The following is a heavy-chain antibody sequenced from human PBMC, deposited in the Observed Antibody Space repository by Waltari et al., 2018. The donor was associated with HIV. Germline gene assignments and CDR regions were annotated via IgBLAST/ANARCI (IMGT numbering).Heavy chain of an antibody. CDR2: INQSVNS. CDR1: GGSFSAYY. D-gene: IGHD3-22*01. Sequence: QVQLQQWGAGLLKPSETLSLTCAVSGGSFSAYYWSWIRQPPGKGLEWIGEINQSVNSHQSPSLKSRLTISVDPSKNQFSLKMTSMTAADTAVYYCARGSPTLQFYDDFSGYLDAFDVWGHGTMVTVSS. V-gene: IGHV4-34*01. J-gene: IGHJ3*01. CDR3: ARGSPTLQFYDDFSGYLDAFDV.